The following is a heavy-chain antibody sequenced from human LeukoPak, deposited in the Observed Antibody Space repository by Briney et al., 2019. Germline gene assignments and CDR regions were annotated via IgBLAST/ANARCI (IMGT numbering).Heavy chain of an antibody. CDR2: ISSSSSYI. V-gene: IGHV3-21*01. D-gene: IGHD6-6*01. CDR3: ARDRGGSSSSVFDY. J-gene: IGHJ4*02. Sequence: GGSLRLSCAASGFTFSIYRMNWVREAPGKGLEWVSSISSSSSYIYYADSVKGRFTISRDNAKNSLYLQMNSLRAEDTAVYYCARDRGGSSSSVFDYWGQGTLVTVSS. CDR1: GFTFSIYR.